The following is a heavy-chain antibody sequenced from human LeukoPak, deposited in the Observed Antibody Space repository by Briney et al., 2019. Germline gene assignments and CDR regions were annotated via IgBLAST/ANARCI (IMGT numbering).Heavy chain of an antibody. V-gene: IGHV4-28*01. CDR3: ARIGPILGAAWVDY. CDR1: GYSISSNHW. CDR2: IFYAGST. Sequence: SETLSLTCAVSGYSISSNHWWGWIRRPPGKGLEWIGYIFYAGSTYYNPSLKSRVTMSVDTSENQFSLRLSSVTAVDTAVYYCARIGPILGAAWVDYWGQGTLVSVSS. J-gene: IGHJ4*02. D-gene: IGHD3-3*02.